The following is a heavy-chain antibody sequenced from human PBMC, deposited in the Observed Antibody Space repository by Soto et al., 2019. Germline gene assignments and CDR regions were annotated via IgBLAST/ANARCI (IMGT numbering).Heavy chain of an antibody. Sequence: PGGSLRLSCAASGFTFSSYAMSWVRQAPGKGLEWVSAISGSGGSTYYADSVKGRFTISRDNSKNTLYLQMNSLRAEDTAVYYCAKGNPRDIVVVVAATTYNWFDPWGQGTLVTVS. CDR3: AKGNPRDIVVVVAATTYNWFDP. V-gene: IGHV3-23*01. J-gene: IGHJ5*02. CDR1: GFTFSSYA. D-gene: IGHD2-15*01. CDR2: ISGSGGST.